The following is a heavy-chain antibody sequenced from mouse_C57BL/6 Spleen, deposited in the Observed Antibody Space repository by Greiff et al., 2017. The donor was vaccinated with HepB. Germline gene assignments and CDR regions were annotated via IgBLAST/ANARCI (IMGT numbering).Heavy chain of an antibody. CDR3: TRGDGYYPFAY. D-gene: IGHD2-3*01. CDR2: IDPETGGT. CDR1: GYTFTDYE. Sequence: QVQLQQSGAELVRPGASVTLSCKASGYTFTDYEMHWVKQTPVHGLEWIGAIDPETGGTAYNQKFKGKAILTADKSSSTAYMELRSLTSEDSAVYYCTRGDGYYPFAYWGQGTLVTVSA. V-gene: IGHV1-15*01. J-gene: IGHJ3*01.